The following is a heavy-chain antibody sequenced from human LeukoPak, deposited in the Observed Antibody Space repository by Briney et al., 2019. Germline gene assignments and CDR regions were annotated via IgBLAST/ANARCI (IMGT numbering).Heavy chain of an antibody. CDR2: ISGSGGST. CDR1: GFTFSSYA. V-gene: IGHV3-23*01. CDR3: AKDPEGGYSYGYSFDY. Sequence: GGSLRLSCAASGFTFSSYAMSWVRQAPGKGLEWVSAISGSGGSTYYADSVKGRFTISRDNSENTLYLQMNSLRAEDTAVYYCAKDPEGGYSYGYSFDYWGQGTLVTVSS. J-gene: IGHJ4*02. D-gene: IGHD5-18*01.